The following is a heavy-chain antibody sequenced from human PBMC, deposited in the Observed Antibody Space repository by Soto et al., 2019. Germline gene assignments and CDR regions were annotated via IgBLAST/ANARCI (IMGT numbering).Heavy chain of an antibody. J-gene: IGHJ5*02. CDR3: ASLGYCSGGSCYRFFDP. V-gene: IGHV3-21*01. D-gene: IGHD2-15*01. Sequence: GGSLRLSCAASGFTFSSYSMNWVRQAPGKGLEWVSSISSSSSYIYYADSVKGRFTISRDNAKNSLYLQMNSLRAEDTAVYYCASLGYCSGGSCYRFFDPWGQGTLVTVSS. CDR1: GFTFSSYS. CDR2: ISSSSSYI.